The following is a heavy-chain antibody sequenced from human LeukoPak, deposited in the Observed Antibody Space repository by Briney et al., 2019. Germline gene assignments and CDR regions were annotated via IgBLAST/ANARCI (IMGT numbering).Heavy chain of an antibody. J-gene: IGHJ5*02. D-gene: IGHD2-15*01. CDR3: ARDRVVVAATLKIWFVP. V-gene: IGHV1-69*13. CDR1: GGTFSSYA. Sequence: GASVKDSCKDSGGTFSSYAISWVRQATGQGLEWMGGIISIFGTANYAQKFQGRLTITADQSMSPAYIEVVSLRSEHTAVYYCARDRVVVAATLKIWFVPWGEGTLVSVSS. CDR2: IISIFGTA.